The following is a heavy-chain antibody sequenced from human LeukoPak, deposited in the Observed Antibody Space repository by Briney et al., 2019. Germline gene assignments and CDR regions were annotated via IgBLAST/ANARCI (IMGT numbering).Heavy chain of an antibody. D-gene: IGHD3-22*01. CDR3: ARNSVPSFYSDTSGYFYY. V-gene: IGHV4-34*01. J-gene: IGHJ4*02. CDR1: GGSFSGYY. Sequence: PSETLSLTCGVSGGSFSGYYFSWVRQSPEKGLEWIGEINHSGSTNYNPSLKSRVTISVDTAKKQISLRLNSVTAADTAVHYCARNSVPSFYSDTSGYFYYWGQGTLVTVSS. CDR2: INHSGST.